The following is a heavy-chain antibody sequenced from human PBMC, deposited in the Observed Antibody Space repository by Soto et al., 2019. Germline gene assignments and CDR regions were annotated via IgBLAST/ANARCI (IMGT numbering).Heavy chain of an antibody. CDR3: ARDSATYYYDSGIDY. CDR1: GGSISSGGYY. CDR2: IYYSGST. D-gene: IGHD3-22*01. Sequence: SETLSLTCTVSGGSISSGGYYWSWIRQHPGKGLEWIGYIYYSGSTYYNPSLKSRVTISVDTSKNQFSLKLSSVTAADTAVYYCARDSATYYYDSGIDYWGQGTLVTVSS. V-gene: IGHV4-31*03. J-gene: IGHJ4*02.